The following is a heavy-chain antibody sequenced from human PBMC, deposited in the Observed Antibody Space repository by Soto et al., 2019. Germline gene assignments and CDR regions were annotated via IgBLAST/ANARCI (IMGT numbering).Heavy chain of an antibody. V-gene: IGHV1-69*19. CDR2: ISPMFGAA. CDR3: AREVQVHTPAFVY. D-gene: IGHD3-10*01. J-gene: IGHJ4*01. Sequence: QVQLVQSGAEMKKPGSSVKVSCQSSVGTFNTYAMNWVRQAPGQGPEWMGDISPMFGAANYAQKFQGRVTITADESTGTSYMQLSSLTSEDTALYFCAREVQVHTPAFVYWGQGPLVTVSS. CDR1: VGTFNTYA.